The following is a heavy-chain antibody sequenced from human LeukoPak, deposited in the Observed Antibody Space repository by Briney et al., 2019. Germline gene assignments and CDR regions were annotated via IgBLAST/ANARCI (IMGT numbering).Heavy chain of an antibody. CDR1: GLSFSDYS. J-gene: IGHJ5*02. Sequence: PGGSLRLSCAASGLSFSDYSMNWVRQAPGKGLELVSSISFGRGSTNYADSVKGRFTISRDNAKNSLYLQMNSLRAEDTAVYYCAATDCSSTSCYEDWFDPWGQGTLVTVSS. CDR3: AATDCSSTSCYEDWFDP. V-gene: IGHV3-21*01. D-gene: IGHD2-2*01. CDR2: ISFGRGST.